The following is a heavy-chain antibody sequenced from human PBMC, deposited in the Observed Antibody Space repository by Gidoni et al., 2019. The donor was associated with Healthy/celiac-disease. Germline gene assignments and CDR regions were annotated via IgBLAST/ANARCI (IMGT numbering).Heavy chain of an antibody. D-gene: IGHD1-26*01. CDR1: GYSISSGYY. V-gene: IGHV4-38-2*01. Sequence: QVQLQESGPGLVKPSATLSLTCAVSGYSISSGYYWGWIRPPPGKGLEWIGSIYHSGSTYYNPSLKSRVTISVDTSKNQFSLKLSSVTAADTAVYYCARFSRVEPGPIDYWGQGTLVTVSS. J-gene: IGHJ4*02. CDR3: ARFSRVEPGPIDY. CDR2: IYHSGST.